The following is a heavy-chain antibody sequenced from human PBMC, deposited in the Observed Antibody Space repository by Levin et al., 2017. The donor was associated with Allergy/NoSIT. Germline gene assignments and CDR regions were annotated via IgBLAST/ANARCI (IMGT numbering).Heavy chain of an antibody. J-gene: IGHJ4*02. CDR2: ISSGGRTI. CDR3: TMVPVGWLQLLEY. V-gene: IGHV3-48*03. D-gene: IGHD3/OR15-3a*01. Sequence: GGSLRLSCAASGVTFSSYEMNWVRQAPGKGLEWVSYISSGGRTIYYADSVKGRFTISRDNARNSLYLQMNSLRAEDSAVYYCTMVPVGWLQLLEYWGLGTLVTVSS. CDR1: GVTFSSYE.